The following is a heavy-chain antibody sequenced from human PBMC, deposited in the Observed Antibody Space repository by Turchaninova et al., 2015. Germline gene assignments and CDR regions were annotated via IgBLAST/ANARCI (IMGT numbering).Heavy chain of an antibody. CDR1: GFDFSDHY. V-gene: IGHV3-11*01. Sequence: GGSLRLSCAASGFDFSDHYMSWIRQAPGKGLEWFSYTGDSGSTTYTTDPVKGRFTISRDNAKNSLYLKMNSLRAEDTAVYYCARGRYYGSGEFDYWGQGTLVTVSS. CDR3: ARGRYYGSGEFDY. D-gene: IGHD3-10*01. CDR2: TGDSGSTT. J-gene: IGHJ4*02.